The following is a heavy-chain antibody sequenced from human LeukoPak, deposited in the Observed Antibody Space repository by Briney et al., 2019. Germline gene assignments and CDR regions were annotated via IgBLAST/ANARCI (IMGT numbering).Heavy chain of an antibody. Sequence: PSETLSLTCTVSGGSISSSSYYWGWIRQPPGKGLEWIGSIYYSGSTYYNPSHKSRITISVDTSKNQSSLKLSSVTAADTAVYYCARIHGSGSYYNFGDYYYMDVWGKGTTVTVSS. V-gene: IGHV4-39*01. CDR3: ARIHGSGSYYNFGDYYYMDV. CDR1: GGSISSSSYY. J-gene: IGHJ6*03. D-gene: IGHD3-10*01. CDR2: IYYSGST.